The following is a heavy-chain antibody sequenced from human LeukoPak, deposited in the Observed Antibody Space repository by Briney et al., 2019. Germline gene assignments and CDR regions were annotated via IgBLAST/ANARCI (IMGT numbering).Heavy chain of an antibody. CDR1: GFPFSSYA. V-gene: IGHV3-23*01. CDR2: VTSGGST. J-gene: IGHJ5*02. D-gene: IGHD3-16*02. Sequence: PGGSLRLSCAASGFPFSSYAMSWVRQAPGKGLDWVSAVTSGGSTYFADSVKGRFTISRDNSKNTLYLQMNSLKTEDTAVYYCTTDLPPYYDYVWGSYRDWFDPWGQGTLVTVSS. CDR3: TTDLPPYYDYVWGSYRDWFDP.